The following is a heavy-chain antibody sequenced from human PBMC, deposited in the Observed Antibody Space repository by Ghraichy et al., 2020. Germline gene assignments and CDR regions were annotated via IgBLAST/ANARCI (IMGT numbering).Heavy chain of an antibody. CDR2: IIPIFGTA. J-gene: IGHJ6*03. V-gene: IGHV1-69*06. Sequence: SVKVSCKASGGTFSSYAISWVRQAPGQGLEWMGGIIPIFGTANYAQKFQGRGPITADKSTGKAYMELSSLRSEDTAVYYCARDRHYGDRPYHYYYNMDVWGKGTTVTVSS. CDR1: GGTFSSYA. CDR3: ARDRHYGDRPYHYYYNMDV. D-gene: IGHD4-17*01.